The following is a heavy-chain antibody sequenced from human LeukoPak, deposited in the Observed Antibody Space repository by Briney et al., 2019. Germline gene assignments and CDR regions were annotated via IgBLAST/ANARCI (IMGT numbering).Heavy chain of an antibody. V-gene: IGHV1-2*02. J-gene: IGHJ4*02. Sequence: ASVKVSCKASGYTFTGYYMHWVRQAPGQGLEWMGWINPNSGGTNYAQKFQGRVTMTRDTSISTAYMELSRLRSDDTAVYYCARGVAVASSREFDYWGQGTLVTVSS. CDR3: ARGVAVASSREFDY. D-gene: IGHD6-19*01. CDR1: GYTFTGYY. CDR2: INPNSGGT.